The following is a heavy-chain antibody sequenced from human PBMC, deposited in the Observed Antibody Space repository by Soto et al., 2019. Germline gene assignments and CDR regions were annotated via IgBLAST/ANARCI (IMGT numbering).Heavy chain of an antibody. Sequence: GGSLRLSCAASGFTFSNYALHWVRQAPGKGLEWVAVISYDGSNKYYADSAKGRFTISRDNSKNTLYLQMNSLRPEDTALYYCATDYSRGAGYWGQGTRVTVSS. V-gene: IGHV3-30-3*01. J-gene: IGHJ4*02. CDR2: ISYDGSNK. CDR3: ATDYSRGAGY. D-gene: IGHD6-13*01. CDR1: GFTFSNYA.